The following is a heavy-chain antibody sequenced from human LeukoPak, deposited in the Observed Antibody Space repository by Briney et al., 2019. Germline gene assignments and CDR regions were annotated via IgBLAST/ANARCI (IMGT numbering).Heavy chain of an antibody. Sequence: GGSPRLSCAASGFTFSSYDMHWVRQATGKGLEWVSAIGTAGDTYYPGSVKGRFTISRENAKNSLYLQMNSLRAEDTAVYYCARSTSSEYDIYHFDYWGQGTLVTVSS. V-gene: IGHV3-13*04. CDR1: GFTFSSYD. CDR3: ARSTSSEYDIYHFDY. CDR2: IGTAGDT. D-gene: IGHD3-9*01. J-gene: IGHJ4*02.